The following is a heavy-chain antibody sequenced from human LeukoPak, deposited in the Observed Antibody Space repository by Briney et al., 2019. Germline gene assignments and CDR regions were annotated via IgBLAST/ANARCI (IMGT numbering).Heavy chain of an antibody. Sequence: GGSLRLSCAASGFTFSSYSMNWVRQAPGKGLEWVSSISSSSSYIYYADSVKGRFTISRDNAKNSLYLQMNSLRAEDTAVYYGMLRGESYYYYGMDVWGQGTTVTVSS. J-gene: IGHJ6*02. CDR2: ISSSSSYI. CDR1: GFTFSSYS. D-gene: IGHD3-10*01. V-gene: IGHV3-21*01. CDR3: MLRGESYYYYGMDV.